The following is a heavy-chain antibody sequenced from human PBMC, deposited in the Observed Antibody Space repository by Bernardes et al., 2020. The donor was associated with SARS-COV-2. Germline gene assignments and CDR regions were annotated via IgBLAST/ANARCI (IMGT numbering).Heavy chain of an antibody. CDR1: GFTFSSYA. V-gene: IGHV3-23*01. D-gene: IGHD4-4*01. J-gene: IGHJ3*02. CDR2: ITADSKGT. CDR3: AKDKVTYSSDLFDM. Sequence: GGSLRLSCVASGFTFSSYAMSWVRQAPGKGLEWVSAITADSKGTAYADSVKGRFTISRDNSKNTLFLQINSPRAEDTALYFCAKDKVTYSSDLFDMWGQGTMVTVSS.